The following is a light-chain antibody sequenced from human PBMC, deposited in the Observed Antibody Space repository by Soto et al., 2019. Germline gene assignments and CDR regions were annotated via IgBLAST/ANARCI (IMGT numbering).Light chain of an antibody. CDR2: YMS. Sequence: EIVLTQSPATLSSSPGETATLSCRASQYVGTRLAWYQHKPGQAPRLLIYYMSKRATGIPARFSGSGSGTDFTLTISNLAPEDFGVYYCHQLQSWPRTFGQGTKV. V-gene: IGKV3-11*01. J-gene: IGKJ1*01. CDR1: QYVGTR. CDR3: HQLQSWPRT.